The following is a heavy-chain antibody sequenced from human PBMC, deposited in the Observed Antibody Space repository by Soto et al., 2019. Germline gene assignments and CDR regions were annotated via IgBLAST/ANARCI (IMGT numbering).Heavy chain of an antibody. Sequence: SVKVSCKASGGTFSSYAISWVRQAPGQGLEWMGGIIPIFGTANYAQKFQGRVTITADKSTSTAYMELSSLRSEDTAVYYCARDQLARRYYYYGMDVWGQGTTVTVSS. CDR1: GGTFSSYA. J-gene: IGHJ6*02. D-gene: IGHD6-6*01. CDR2: IIPIFGTA. V-gene: IGHV1-69*06. CDR3: ARDQLARRYYYYGMDV.